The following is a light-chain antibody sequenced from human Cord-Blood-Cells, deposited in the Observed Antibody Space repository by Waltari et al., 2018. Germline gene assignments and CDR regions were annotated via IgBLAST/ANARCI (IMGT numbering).Light chain of an antibody. CDR3: QQYNSYPKYT. J-gene: IGKJ2*01. V-gene: IGKV1-5*03. Sequence: DIQMTQSPSTLSASVGDRVTITCRASQSISSWLAWYQQKPGKAPKLLIYKASSLESGVPSRFSGSGSGTEFTLTISSLQPDDFATYYCQQYNSYPKYTFGQGTNLEIK. CDR2: KAS. CDR1: QSISSW.